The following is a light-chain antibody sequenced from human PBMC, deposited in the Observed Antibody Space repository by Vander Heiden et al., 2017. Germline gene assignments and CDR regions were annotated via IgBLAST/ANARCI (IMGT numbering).Light chain of an antibody. CDR3: QVWDSSSDHPSGV. V-gene: IGLV3-21*02. Sequence: SYVLTQPPSVSVAPGQTARITCGGKNIGSKSVHWYQQKPGQAPVLVVYDDSDRPSGIPERFSGSNSGNTATLTISRVEAGDEADYYCQVWDSSSDHPSGVFGGGTKLTVL. CDR2: DDS. J-gene: IGLJ2*01. CDR1: NIGSKS.